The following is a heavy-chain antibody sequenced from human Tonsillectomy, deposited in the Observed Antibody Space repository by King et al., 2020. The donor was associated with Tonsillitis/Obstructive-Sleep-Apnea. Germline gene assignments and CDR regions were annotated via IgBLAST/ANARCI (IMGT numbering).Heavy chain of an antibody. V-gene: IGHV3-33*01. Sequence: VQLVESGGGVVQPGRSLRLSCAASGFTFSSYGMHWVRQAPGKGLEWVAVIWYDGSNKYYADSVKGRFTISRDNSKNTLYLQMNSLRAEDTAVYYCAREGISSSWTGNWFDPWGQGTLVTVSS. CDR3: AREGISSSWTGNWFDP. CDR2: IWYDGSNK. J-gene: IGHJ5*02. CDR1: GFTFSSYG. D-gene: IGHD6-13*01.